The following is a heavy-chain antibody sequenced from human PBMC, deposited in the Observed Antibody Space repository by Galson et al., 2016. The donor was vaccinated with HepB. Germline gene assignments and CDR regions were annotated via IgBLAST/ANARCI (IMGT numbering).Heavy chain of an antibody. Sequence: SLRLSCAASGFTFSSCAMSWVRQAPGKGLEWVSSISSNGDGTFYADSVKGRFAISRDNSESTVHLHMSSLAAEDTAVYYCAKRPGGTWGPFDYWGQGNLVIVSS. CDR3: AKRPGGTWGPFDY. D-gene: IGHD1-1*01. V-gene: IGHV3-23*05. CDR2: ISSNGDGT. CDR1: GFTFSSCA. J-gene: IGHJ4*02.